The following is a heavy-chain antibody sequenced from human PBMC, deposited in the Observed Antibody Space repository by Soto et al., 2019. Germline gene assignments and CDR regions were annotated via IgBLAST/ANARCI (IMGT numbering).Heavy chain of an antibody. CDR1: GYTFTGYY. CDR2: INPNSGGT. J-gene: IGHJ4*02. V-gene: IGHV1-2*02. D-gene: IGHD3-10*01. Sequence: ASVKVSCKASGYTFTGYYMHWVRQAPGQGLEWMGWINPNSGGTNYAQKFQGRVTMTRDTSNSTAYMELSRLRSDDTAVYYCATQGFYGSGSYYERWGQRTLVTVSS. CDR3: ATQGFYGSGSYYER.